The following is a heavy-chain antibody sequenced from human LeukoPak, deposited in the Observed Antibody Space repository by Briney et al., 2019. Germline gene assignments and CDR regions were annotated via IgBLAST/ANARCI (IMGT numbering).Heavy chain of an antibody. CDR1: GYTFTSYD. D-gene: IGHD2-15*01. V-gene: IGHV1-8*01. CDR3: ARGRAYCSGGSCYFSDY. CDR2: MNSNSGNT. J-gene: IGHJ4*02. Sequence: ASVKVSCKSSGYTFTSYDINGGRQATGQGLEWMGWMNSNSGNTGYAQKFQGRVTMTRNTSISTAYMELSSLRSEDTAVYYCARGRAYCSGGSCYFSDYWGQGTLVTVSS.